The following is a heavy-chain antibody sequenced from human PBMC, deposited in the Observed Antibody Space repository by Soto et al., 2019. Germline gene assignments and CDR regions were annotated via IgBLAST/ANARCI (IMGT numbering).Heavy chain of an antibody. CDR2: IYSGGST. CDR1: GFTVSSNY. D-gene: IGHD3-10*01. V-gene: IGHV3-66*01. J-gene: IGHJ6*02. CDR3: AIDMVRGMDV. Sequence: EVQLVESGGGLVQPGGSLRLSCAASGFTVSSNYMSWVRQAPGKGLEWVSFIYSGGSTYYADSVKGRLTISRDNSKNTLYLQMNSLRAEDTAVYNCAIDMVRGMDVWGQGTTVTVSS.